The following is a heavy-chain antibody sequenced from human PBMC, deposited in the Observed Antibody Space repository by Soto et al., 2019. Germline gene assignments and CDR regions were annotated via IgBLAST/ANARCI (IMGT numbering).Heavy chain of an antibody. CDR1: GGSISSSSYY. J-gene: IGHJ4*02. V-gene: IGHV4-39*01. CDR2: IYYSGST. CDR3: ARQYWNDGRGFEEFDY. Sequence: SETLSLTCTVSGGSISSSSYYWGWIRQPPGKGLEWIGSIYYSGSTYYNPSLKSRVAISVDTSKNQFSLKLSSVTAADTAVYYCARQYWNDGRGFEEFDYWGQGTLVTVSS. D-gene: IGHD1-1*01.